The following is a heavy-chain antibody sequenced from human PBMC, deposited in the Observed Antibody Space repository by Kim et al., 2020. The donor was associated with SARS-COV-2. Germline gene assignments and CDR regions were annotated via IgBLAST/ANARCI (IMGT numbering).Heavy chain of an antibody. J-gene: IGHJ4*02. CDR3: AKDRWPWFGELNFDY. CDR2: ISYDGSNK. D-gene: IGHD3-10*01. CDR1: GFTFSSYG. V-gene: IGHV3-30*18. Sequence: GGSLRLSCAASGFTFSSYGMHWVCQAPGKGLEWVAVISYDGSNKYYADSVKGRFTISRDNSKNTLYLQMNSLRAEDTAVYYCAKDRWPWFGELNFDYWGQGTLVTVSS.